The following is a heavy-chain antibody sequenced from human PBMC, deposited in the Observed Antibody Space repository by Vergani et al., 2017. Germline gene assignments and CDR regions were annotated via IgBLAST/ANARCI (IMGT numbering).Heavy chain of an antibody. J-gene: IGHJ4*02. CDR2: INNLTRSV. V-gene: IGHV7-4-1*02. CDR3: SIWGIGDMSFDV. D-gene: IGHD2-21*01. CDR1: GYSFVNYA. Sequence: QVQLVQSGSDLRKPGASVTLSCKASGYSFVNYAINCLRQAPGHGLEWMGWINNLTRSVTYAKGFTGRFVFSLDTSVSTAYLHISSLKPEDSAVYYCSIWGIGDMSFDVWGPGALVTVSS.